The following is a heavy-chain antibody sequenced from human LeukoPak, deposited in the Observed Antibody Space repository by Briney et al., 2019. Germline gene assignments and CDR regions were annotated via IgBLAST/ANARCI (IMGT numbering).Heavy chain of an antibody. CDR3: ARDREPVYSSSSYGMDV. J-gene: IGHJ6*02. V-gene: IGHV1-18*01. Sequence: ASVKVSCKASGHTFTSYGISWVRQAPGQGLEWMGWISAYNGNTNYAQKLQGRVTMTTDTSTSTAYMELRSLRSDDTAVYYCARDREPVYSSSSYGMDVWGRGTTVTVSS. CDR2: ISAYNGNT. CDR1: GHTFTSYG. D-gene: IGHD6-13*01.